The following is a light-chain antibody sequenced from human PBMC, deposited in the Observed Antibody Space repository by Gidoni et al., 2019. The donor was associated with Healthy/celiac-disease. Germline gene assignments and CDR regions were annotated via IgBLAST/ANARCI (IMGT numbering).Light chain of an antibody. J-gene: IGKJ5*01. CDR1: QSVSSN. V-gene: IGKV3-15*01. CDR3: QQYNNWPIT. Sequence: ETVMTQSPATLSVSPGERATLSCRASQSVSSNLAWYQQKPGQAPRLLIYGASTRATGIPARFSGSGSGTEFTLTISSLQSEDFAVYYCQQYNNWPITFXQXTRLEIK. CDR2: GAS.